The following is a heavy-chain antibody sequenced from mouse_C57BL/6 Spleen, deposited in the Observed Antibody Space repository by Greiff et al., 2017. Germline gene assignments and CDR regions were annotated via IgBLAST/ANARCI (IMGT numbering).Heavy chain of an antibody. Sequence: VQLQESGAELAKPGASVKLSCKASGYTFTSYWMHWVKQRPGQGLEWIGYINPSSGYTKYNQKFKDKATLTADKSSSTAYMQLSSLTYEDSAVYYCARDYYGSSYVFDYWGQGTTLTVSS. CDR3: ARDYYGSSYVFDY. V-gene: IGHV1-7*01. CDR2: INPSSGYT. D-gene: IGHD1-1*01. J-gene: IGHJ2*01. CDR1: GYTFTSYW.